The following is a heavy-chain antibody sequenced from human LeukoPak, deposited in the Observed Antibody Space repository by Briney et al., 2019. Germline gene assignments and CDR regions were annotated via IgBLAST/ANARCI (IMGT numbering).Heavy chain of an antibody. CDR1: GFTFSSYA. Sequence: GGSLRLSCVDSGFTFSSYAMSWVRQAPGKGLEWVSAISDSGYSTYYADSVKGRFIISRDNSKNTLYLQMNSLRAEDTAVYYCAKDPRAGSSGWHYWGQGTLVTVSS. J-gene: IGHJ4*02. V-gene: IGHV3-23*01. D-gene: IGHD6-19*01. CDR3: AKDPRAGSSGWHY. CDR2: ISDSGYST.